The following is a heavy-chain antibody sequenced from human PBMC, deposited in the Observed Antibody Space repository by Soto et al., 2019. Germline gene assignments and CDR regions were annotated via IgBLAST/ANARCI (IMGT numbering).Heavy chain of an antibody. CDR2: IYSGST. CDR3: ATTRGIAVGGSFEY. D-gene: IGHD6-13*01. J-gene: IGHJ4*02. CDR1: GGSISSSSSY. V-gene: IGHV4-39*01. Sequence: SETLSLTCTVSGGSISSSSSYWGWIRQPPGKGLEWIGTIYSGSTYYNPSLKSRVPISVDTSKNQFSLKLSSGAAADTAIYFCATTRGIAVGGSFEYWGQGTLVTVSS.